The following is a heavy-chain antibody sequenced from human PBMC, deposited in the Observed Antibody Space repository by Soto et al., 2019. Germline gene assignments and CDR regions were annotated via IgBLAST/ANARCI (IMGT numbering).Heavy chain of an antibody. J-gene: IGHJ5*02. CDR3: ARGKGWFGVLFDP. Sequence: SETLSLTCTVSGGSISSYYWSWIRQPPGKGLEWIGYIYYSGSTNYNPSLKSRVTISVDTSKNQFSLKLSSVTAADTAVYYCARGKGWFGVLFDPWGQGTLVTVSS. D-gene: IGHD3-10*01. CDR2: IYYSGST. V-gene: IGHV4-59*01. CDR1: GGSISSYY.